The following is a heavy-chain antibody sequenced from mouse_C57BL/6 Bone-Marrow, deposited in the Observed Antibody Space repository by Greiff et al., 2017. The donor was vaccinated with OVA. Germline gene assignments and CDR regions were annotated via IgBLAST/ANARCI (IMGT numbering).Heavy chain of an antibody. CDR2: IYPRDGST. CDR1: GYTFTSYD. V-gene: IGHV1-85*01. Sequence: VQLQESGPELVKPGASVKLSCKASGYTFTSYDITWVKQRPGQGLEWMGWIYPRDGSTKYNEKFKGQATLTVDTSSSTAYMELHSLTSEDSAVYFCARDYYGSSYTWFAYWGQGTLVTVSA. J-gene: IGHJ3*01. CDR3: ARDYYGSSYTWFAY. D-gene: IGHD1-1*01.